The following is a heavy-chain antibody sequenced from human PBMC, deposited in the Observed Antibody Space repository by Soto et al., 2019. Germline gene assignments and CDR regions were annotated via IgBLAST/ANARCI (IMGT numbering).Heavy chain of an antibody. CDR1: GFAFSSYS. D-gene: IGHD3-16*01. CDR3: ARDGGYWYFDL. CDR2: ISSSSSYI. Sequence: GGSLRLSCAASGFAFSSYSMNWVRQAPGKGLEWVSSISSSSSYIYYADSVKGRFTISRDNAKNSLYLQMNSLRAEDTAVYYCARDGGYWYFDLWGRGTLVTVSS. V-gene: IGHV3-21*01. J-gene: IGHJ2*01.